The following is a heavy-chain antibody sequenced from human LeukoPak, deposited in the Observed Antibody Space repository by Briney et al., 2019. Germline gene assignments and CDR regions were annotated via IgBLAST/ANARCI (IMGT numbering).Heavy chain of an antibody. CDR2: IYYSGST. CDR3: ARGGETTGTTMND. V-gene: IGHV4-61*01. D-gene: IGHD1-1*01. J-gene: IGHJ4*02. CDR1: GRSVSSGSYY. Sequence: AETLSLTCTVSGRSVSSGSYYWSWIRQPPGEGLEWFGYIYYSGSTNDNPTLKSRVTISVDTSKNQFSLKLSSVTAADTAVYYCARGGETTGTTMNDWGEGTLVTVSS.